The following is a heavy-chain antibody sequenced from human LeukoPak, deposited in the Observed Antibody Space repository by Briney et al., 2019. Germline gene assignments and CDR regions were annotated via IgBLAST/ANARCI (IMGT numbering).Heavy chain of an antibody. V-gene: IGHV4-4*07. CDR1: GGSISTYY. J-gene: IGHJ5*02. CDR2: IYTSGST. CDR3: ARGLTGNRFDP. Sequence: SETLSLTCTVSGGSISTYYWNWIRQPAGKGLEWIGHIYTSGSTNYNPSLKSRVTMSVDTSKNQFSLKLSSATAADTAVYYCARGLTGNRFDPWGQGTLVTVPS. D-gene: IGHD1-20*01.